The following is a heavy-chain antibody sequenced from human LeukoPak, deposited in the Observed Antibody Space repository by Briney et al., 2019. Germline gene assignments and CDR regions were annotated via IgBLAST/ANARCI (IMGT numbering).Heavy chain of an antibody. D-gene: IGHD6-6*01. CDR2: IKPDGSEK. Sequence: GSLRLSCAASGFTFSTYCMSWVRQAPGKGLEWVANIKPDGSEKYYVDSVKGRSTISRDNVKKSLYLQMNSLRAEDTAVYYCAREIVARPGGFDTWGQGTMVTVSS. CDR3: AREIVARPGGFDT. CDR1: GFTFSTYC. J-gene: IGHJ3*02. V-gene: IGHV3-7*01.